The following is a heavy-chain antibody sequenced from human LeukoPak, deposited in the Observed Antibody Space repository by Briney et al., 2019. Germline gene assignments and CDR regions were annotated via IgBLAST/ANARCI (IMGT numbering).Heavy chain of an antibody. Sequence: GGSLRLSCAASGFTFSSYWMSWVRQAPGMGLEWVANIKQDGSEKYYVDSVKGRFTISRDNAKNSLYLQMNSLRAEDTAVYYCARGRWLQSYQFDYWGQGTLVTVSS. CDR1: GFTFSSYW. D-gene: IGHD5-24*01. CDR3: ARGRWLQSYQFDY. CDR2: IKQDGSEK. J-gene: IGHJ4*02. V-gene: IGHV3-7*01.